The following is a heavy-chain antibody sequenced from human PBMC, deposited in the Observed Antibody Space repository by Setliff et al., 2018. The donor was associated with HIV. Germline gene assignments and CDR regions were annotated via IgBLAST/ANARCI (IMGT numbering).Heavy chain of an antibody. CDR2: INHSGST. CDR1: GGSFSGYY. V-gene: IGHV4-34*01. J-gene: IGHJ4*02. Sequence: SETLSLTCAVYGGSFSGYYWSWIRQPPGKGLEWIGEINHSGSTNYNPSLKSRVTISVATSKNQFSLKLSSVTAADTAVYYCASLRRGTMVRGVPPLGYWGQGTLVTVSS. CDR3: ASLRRGTMVRGVPPLGY. D-gene: IGHD3-10*01.